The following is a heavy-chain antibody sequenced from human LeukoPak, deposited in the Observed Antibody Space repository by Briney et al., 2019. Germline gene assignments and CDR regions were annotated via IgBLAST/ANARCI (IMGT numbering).Heavy chain of an antibody. CDR1: GFTFSDYY. CDR3: ARSPMGAVAGTPVVY. Sequence: GGSLRLSCAASGFTFSDYYMSRIRQAPGKGLEWVSYISSSSYTNYADSVKGRFTISRDNAKNSLYLQMNSLRAEDTAVYYCARSPMGAVAGTPVVYWGQGTLVTVSS. V-gene: IGHV3-11*06. CDR2: ISSSSYT. D-gene: IGHD6-19*01. J-gene: IGHJ4*02.